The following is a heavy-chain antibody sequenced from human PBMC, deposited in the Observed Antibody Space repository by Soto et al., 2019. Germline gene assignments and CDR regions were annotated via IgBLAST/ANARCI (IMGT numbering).Heavy chain of an antibody. V-gene: IGHV3-11*06. CDR2: ISSSSSYT. CDR1: GFTFSDYH. CDR3: ARRSGYSSSWQYYFDY. D-gene: IGHD6-13*01. Sequence: PGGSLRLSCAASGFTFSDYHMSWIRQAPGKGLEWVSYISSSSSYTNYADSVKGRFTISRDNAKNSLYLQMNSLRAEDTAVYYCARRSGYSSSWQYYFDYWGQGTLVTVSS. J-gene: IGHJ4*02.